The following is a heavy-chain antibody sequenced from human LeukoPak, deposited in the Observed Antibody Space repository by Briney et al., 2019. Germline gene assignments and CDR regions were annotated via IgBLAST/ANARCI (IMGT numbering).Heavy chain of an antibody. CDR2: INSDGTNT. CDR3: ARDRPDNPALIRGYI. CDR1: GFTFSSFW. D-gene: IGHD5-18*01. V-gene: IGHV3-74*01. Sequence: GGSLRLSCKASGFTFSSFWMHWVRQVPGGGLVWVSRINSDGTNTSYADSVKGRFTISRDNAKNTLYLQMNSLRVEDTAVYYCARDRPDNPALIRGYIWGQGTPVTVSS. J-gene: IGHJ4*02.